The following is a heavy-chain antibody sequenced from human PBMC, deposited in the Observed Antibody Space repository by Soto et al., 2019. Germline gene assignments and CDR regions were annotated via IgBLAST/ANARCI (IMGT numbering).Heavy chain of an antibody. CDR2: MSGGGGST. CDR3: AKGSASARPYYFDF. D-gene: IGHD6-6*01. V-gene: IGHV3-23*01. CDR1: GFTFSTYV. J-gene: IGHJ4*02. Sequence: VQLLESGGGLVQPGGSLRLSCAAHGFTFSTYVMSWVRQAPGKGLEWVSAMSGGGGSTYYADSVKGRFSISRDNSQNTLYLQMDSLRVEDTAVYYCAKGSASARPYYFDFWGQGTLVTVSS.